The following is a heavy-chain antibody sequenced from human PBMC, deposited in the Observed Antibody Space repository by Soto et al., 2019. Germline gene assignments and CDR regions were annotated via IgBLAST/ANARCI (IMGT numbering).Heavy chain of an antibody. V-gene: IGHV3-30-3*01. Sequence: QVQLVESGGGVVQPGGSLRLSCAASGFIFSGYAMHWVRQAPGKGLEWVAVISYDGNTQYYADSVKGRFTVSRDNSNNILYVEIHNLRDEDTAMYYCAKETNAYEINFWGQGTLVTVSP. CDR1: GFIFSGYA. D-gene: IGHD3-9*01. CDR2: ISYDGNTQ. J-gene: IGHJ4*02. CDR3: AKETNAYEINF.